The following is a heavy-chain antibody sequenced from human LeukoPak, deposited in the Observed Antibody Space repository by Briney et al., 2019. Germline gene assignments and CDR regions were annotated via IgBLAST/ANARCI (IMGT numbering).Heavy chain of an antibody. CDR2: IIPILGIA. J-gene: IGHJ4*02. V-gene: IGHV1-69*04. D-gene: IGHD5-18*01. CDR3: ARAGGYSYGSLGY. Sequence: SVTVSCTASGGTFSSYAISWVRQAPGQGLEWMGRIIPILGIANYAQKFQGRVTITADKSTSTAYMELSSLRSEDTAVYYCARAGGYSYGSLGYWGQGTLVTVSS. CDR1: GGTFSSYA.